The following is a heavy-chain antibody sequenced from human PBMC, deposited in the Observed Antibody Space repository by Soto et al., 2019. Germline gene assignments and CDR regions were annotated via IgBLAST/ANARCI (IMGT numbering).Heavy chain of an antibody. CDR1: GYTFTTYY. J-gene: IGHJ4*02. CDR2: ISPSGDST. D-gene: IGHD3-10*01. V-gene: IGHV1-46*03. CDR3: ARGATMVRGVISLFAY. Sequence: QVQLVQSGAEVKEPGASVKVSCKASGYTFTTYYMHWVRQAPGQGLEWMGKISPSGDSTTYAQKFQGRVTMTRDTSTSTVYMELSSLRSEDTALYYCARGATMVRGVISLFAYWGQGTLVTVSS.